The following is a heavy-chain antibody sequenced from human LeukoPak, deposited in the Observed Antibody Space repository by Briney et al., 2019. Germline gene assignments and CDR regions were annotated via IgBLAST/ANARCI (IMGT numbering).Heavy chain of an antibody. V-gene: IGHV3-23*01. D-gene: IGHD5-18*01. CDR3: ARHVDTPMVIIAPLDY. CDR1: GGSISSYY. Sequence: TSETLSLTCTVSGGSISSYYWSWIRQPPGKGLEWVSGISGSGGSTYYADSVKGRFTISGDNSKNTLFLQMNSLRAEDTAVYYCARHVDTPMVIIAPLDYGGQGTLVTVSS. CDR2: ISGSGGST. J-gene: IGHJ4*02.